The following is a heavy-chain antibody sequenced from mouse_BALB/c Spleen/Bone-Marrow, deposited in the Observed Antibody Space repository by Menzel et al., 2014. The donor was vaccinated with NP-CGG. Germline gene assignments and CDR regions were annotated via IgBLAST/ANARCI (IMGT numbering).Heavy chain of an antibody. Sequence: EVQRVESGGGLVQPGGSLKLSCATSGFTFSDYYMYWVRQTPEKRLEWVASISNGGGNTYYPDTLKGRFTISRDNAKNTLYLQMGRRKSEDTAIYYCTRHDYRYDAWFAYWGQGTLVTVSA. CDR1: GFTFSDYY. J-gene: IGHJ3*01. CDR3: TRHDYRYDAWFAY. D-gene: IGHD2-14*01. CDR2: ISNGGGNT. V-gene: IGHV5-12*02.